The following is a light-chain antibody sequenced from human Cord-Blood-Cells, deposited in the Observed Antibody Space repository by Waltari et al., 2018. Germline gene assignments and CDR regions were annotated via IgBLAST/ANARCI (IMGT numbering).Light chain of an antibody. V-gene: IGLV2-23*01. J-gene: IGLJ3*02. CDR2: EGS. CDR1: SSAVGRYNL. CDR3: CSYAGSSTLV. Sequence: QSALTQPASVSGSPGQSITISCTGTSSAVGRYNLVSWYQQHPGKAPKRMIYEGSKRTSGVSNRFSGSKSGNTASLTISGLQAEYEADYYCCSYAGSSTLVFGGWTKLTVL.